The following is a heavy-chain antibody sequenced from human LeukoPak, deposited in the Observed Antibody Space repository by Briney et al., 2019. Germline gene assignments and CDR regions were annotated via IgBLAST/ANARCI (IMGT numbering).Heavy chain of an antibody. V-gene: IGHV3-30-3*01. D-gene: IGHD3-10*01. CDR1: GFTFSSYA. Sequence: PGGSLRLSCAASGFTFSSYAMHWVRQAPGKGLEWVAVISYDGSNKYYADSVKGRFTISRDNSKNTLYLQMNSLRAEDTAVYYCARGVWFGEQSGAFDIWGQGTMVTVSS. CDR3: ARGVWFGEQSGAFDI. CDR2: ISYDGSNK. J-gene: IGHJ3*02.